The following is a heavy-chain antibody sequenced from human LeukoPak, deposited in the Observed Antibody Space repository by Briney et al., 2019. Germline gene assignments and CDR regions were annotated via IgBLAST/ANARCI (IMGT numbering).Heavy chain of an antibody. V-gene: IGHV3-73*01. J-gene: IGHJ4*02. Sequence: PGGSLRLSCAASGFTFSGSAMHWVRQASGKGLEWVGRIRSKANSYATAYAASVKGRFTISRDDSKNTAYLQMNSLKTEDTAVYYRTRPYCSSTSCYAWNYWGQGTLVTVSS. CDR2: IRSKANSYAT. CDR1: GFTFSGSA. CDR3: TRPYCSSTSCYAWNY. D-gene: IGHD2-2*01.